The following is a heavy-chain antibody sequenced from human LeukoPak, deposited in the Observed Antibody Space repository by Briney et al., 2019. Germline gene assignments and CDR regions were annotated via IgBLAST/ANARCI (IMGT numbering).Heavy chain of an antibody. Sequence: ASVKVSCKASGYTFTGYYMHWVRQAPGQGLEWMGWINPNSGGTNYAQKFQGRVTMTRDTSISTAYMELSSLKSEDTAVYYCARIRDGYNDAYDIWGQGTMVTVTS. D-gene: IGHD5-24*01. V-gene: IGHV1-2*02. J-gene: IGHJ3*02. CDR3: ARIRDGYNDAYDI. CDR2: INPNSGGT. CDR1: GYTFTGYY.